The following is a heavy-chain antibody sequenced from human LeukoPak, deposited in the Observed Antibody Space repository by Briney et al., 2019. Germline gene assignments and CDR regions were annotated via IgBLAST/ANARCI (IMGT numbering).Heavy chain of an antibody. CDR3: ARDLKSLRTRYLDY. CDR2: IIPIFGTA. V-gene: IGHV1-69*06. J-gene: IGHJ4*02. Sequence: SVKVSCKASGGTFSSYAISWVRQAPGQGLEWMGGIIPIFGTANYAQKFQGRVTITADKSTSTAYMELSSLRSEDTAVYYCARDLKSLRTRYLDYWGQGTLVTVSS. CDR1: GGTFSSYA. D-gene: IGHD1-14*01.